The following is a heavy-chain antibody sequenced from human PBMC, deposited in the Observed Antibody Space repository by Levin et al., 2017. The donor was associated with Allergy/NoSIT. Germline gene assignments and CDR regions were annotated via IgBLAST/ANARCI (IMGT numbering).Heavy chain of an antibody. Sequence: GGSLRLSCAASGFTFDDYGMSWVRQAPGKGLEWVSGINWNGCSTGYADSVKGRFTISRDNAKNSLYLQMNSLRAEDTALYYCARVGYCGSTSCSYYFAYWGQGTLVTVSS. CDR3: ARVGYCGSTSCSYYFAY. D-gene: IGHD2-2*01. CDR1: GFTFDDYG. J-gene: IGHJ4*02. CDR2: INWNGCST. V-gene: IGHV3-20*04.